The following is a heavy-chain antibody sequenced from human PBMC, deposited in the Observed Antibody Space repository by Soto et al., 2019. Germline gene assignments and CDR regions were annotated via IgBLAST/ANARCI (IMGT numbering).Heavy chain of an antibody. D-gene: IGHD3-10*01. CDR2: INHSGST. CDR3: ARDPRHYSYGSGSYYKRNWFDP. J-gene: IGHJ5*02. CDR1: GGSFSGYY. V-gene: IGHV4-34*01. Sequence: SETLSLTCAVYGGSFSGYYWSWIRQPPGKGLEWIGEINHSGSTNYNPSLKSRVTISVDTSKNQFSLKLSSVTAADTAVYYCARDPRHYSYGSGSYYKRNWFDPWGQGTLVTVSS.